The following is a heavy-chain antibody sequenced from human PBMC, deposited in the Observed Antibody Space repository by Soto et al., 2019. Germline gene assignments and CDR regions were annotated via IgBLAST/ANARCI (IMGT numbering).Heavy chain of an antibody. CDR1: GYTFTSYY. V-gene: IGHV1-46*01. CDR2: INPSGGST. D-gene: IGHD3-10*01. J-gene: IGHJ4*02. CDR3: ARDSLGSGSYYKIPLDY. Sequence: GASVKVSCKASGYTFTSYYMHWVRQAPGQGLEWMGIINPSGGSTSYAQKFQGRVTMTRDTSTSTVYMELSSLRSEDTALYYCARDSLGSGSYYKIPLDYWGQGTLVTVSS.